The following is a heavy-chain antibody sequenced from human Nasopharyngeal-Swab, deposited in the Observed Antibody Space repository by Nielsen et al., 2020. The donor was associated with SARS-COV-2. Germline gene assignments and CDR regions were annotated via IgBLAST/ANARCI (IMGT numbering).Heavy chain of an antibody. V-gene: IGHV1-18*04. Sequence: ASVKVSCKTSGYRFTSYGIGWVRQAPGQGLECMGWINCYQGDTHSAQKFQCRITLTIAKSTSTAYMELRSLKFDDTAVYYCAKLGSSDSDFCSGQYMDVWGEGTTVTVSS. CDR2: INCYQGDT. J-gene: IGHJ6*03. D-gene: IGHD3-3*01. CDR1: GYRFTSYG. CDR3: AKLGSSDSDFCSGQYMDV.